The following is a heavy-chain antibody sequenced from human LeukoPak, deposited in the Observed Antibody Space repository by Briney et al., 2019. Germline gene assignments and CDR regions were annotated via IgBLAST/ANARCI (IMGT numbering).Heavy chain of an antibody. V-gene: IGHV4-34*01. J-gene: IGHJ4*02. CDR2: INHSGST. CDR3: AIGVHI. CDR1: AGSFSGYY. Sequence: PSETLSLTCAVYAGSFSGYYWSWIRQPPGKGLEWIGEINHSGSTNYNPSLKSRVTISVDTSKNQFSLKLSSVTAADTAVYYCAIGVHIRAQGTLVTVSS. D-gene: IGHD2-21*01.